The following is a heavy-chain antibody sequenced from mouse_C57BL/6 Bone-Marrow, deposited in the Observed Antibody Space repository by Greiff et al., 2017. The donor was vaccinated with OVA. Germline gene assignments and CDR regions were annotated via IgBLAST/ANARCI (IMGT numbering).Heavy chain of an antibody. CDR2: INSNNGGT. Sequence: VQLQQSGPELAKPGASVKIPCKASGYTFTDYNMDWVKQSHGKSLEWIGDINSNNGGTIYNQKFKGKATLTVDKSSSTAYMELRSRTSADTAVYYCARGGYYDYDGGAWFAYWGQGTLVTVSA. D-gene: IGHD2-4*01. J-gene: IGHJ3*01. V-gene: IGHV1-18*01. CDR3: ARGGYYDYDGGAWFAY. CDR1: GYTFTDYN.